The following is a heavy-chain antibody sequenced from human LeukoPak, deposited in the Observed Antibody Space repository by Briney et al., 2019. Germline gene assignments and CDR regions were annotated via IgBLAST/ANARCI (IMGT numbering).Heavy chain of an antibody. CDR3: ARAGYGDFNWFDP. D-gene: IGHD4-17*01. CDR2: INHSGST. V-gene: IGHV4-34*01. Sequence: SETRSLTCAVYGGSCSGYYWSWIRQPPGKGLEWIGEINHSGSTNYNPSLKSRVTISVDTSKNQFSLKLSSVTAADTAVYYCARAGYGDFNWFDPWGQGTLVTVSS. J-gene: IGHJ5*02. CDR1: GGSCSGYY.